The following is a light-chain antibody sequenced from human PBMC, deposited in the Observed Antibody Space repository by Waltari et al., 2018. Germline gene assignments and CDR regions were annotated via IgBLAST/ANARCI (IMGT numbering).Light chain of an antibody. V-gene: IGKV1-13*02. J-gene: IGKJ3*01. CDR3: QQFNSYPLFT. Sequence: AIQLTQSPSSLSESVGDRVTITCRASQGISSALAWYQQKPGKAPKLLIYDASSLESGVPSRFSGSGSGTDFTLTISSLQPEDFATYYCQQFNSYPLFTFGPGTKVDIK. CDR2: DAS. CDR1: QGISSA.